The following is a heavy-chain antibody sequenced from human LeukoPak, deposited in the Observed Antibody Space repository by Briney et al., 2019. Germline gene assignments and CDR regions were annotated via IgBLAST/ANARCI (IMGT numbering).Heavy chain of an antibody. CDR2: IDPTSGGT. CDR3: ARDESAAAGTFDY. V-gene: IGHV1-2*02. J-gene: IGHJ4*02. D-gene: IGHD6-13*01. Sequence: ASVKVSCKTSGYTFTRYYMHWVRQAPGQGLEWMGWIDPTSGGTNSPQKFQGRVTMTRDTSINTAYMELSRLRSDDTAVYYCARDESAAAGTFDYWGQGTLVTVSS. CDR1: GYTFTRYY.